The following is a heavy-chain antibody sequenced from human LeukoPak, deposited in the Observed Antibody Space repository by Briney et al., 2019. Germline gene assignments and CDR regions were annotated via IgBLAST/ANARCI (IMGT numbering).Heavy chain of an antibody. CDR3: AKTGGNIVATIQGYYYGMDV. Sequence: GSSVKVSCKASGGTFNSYAISWVRQAPGQGLEWMGGIIPIFGTANYAQKFQGRVTITADESTSTAYMELSSLRSEDTAVYYCAKTGGNIVATIQGYYYGMDVWGQGTTVTVSS. CDR1: GGTFNSYA. V-gene: IGHV1-69*01. J-gene: IGHJ6*02. CDR2: IIPIFGTA. D-gene: IGHD5-12*01.